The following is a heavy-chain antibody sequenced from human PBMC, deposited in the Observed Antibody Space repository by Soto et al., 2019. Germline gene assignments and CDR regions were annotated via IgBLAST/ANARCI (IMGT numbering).Heavy chain of an antibody. CDR3: ARARRDCSSPRCRYLDY. CDR1: GGSISSGGYY. CDR2: IYYSGST. V-gene: IGHV4-31*03. J-gene: IGHJ4*02. D-gene: IGHD2-2*01. Sequence: PSETLSLTCTVSGGSISSGGYYWSWIRQHPGKGLEWIGYIYYSGSTYYNPSLKSRVTISVDTSKNQFSLKLSSVTAADTAVYYCARARRDCSSPRCRYLDYWGQGTLVTVSS.